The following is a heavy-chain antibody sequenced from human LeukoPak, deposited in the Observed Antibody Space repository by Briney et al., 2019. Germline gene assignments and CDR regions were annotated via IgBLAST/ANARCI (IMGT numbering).Heavy chain of an antibody. V-gene: IGHV3-23*01. J-gene: IGHJ4*02. CDR1: GFTFTNSA. CDR3: AKSLAVPGSPDY. CDR2: VSGSGGNT. Sequence: PGGSLRLSCAASGFTFTNSAMTWVRQAPGKGLKWVSTVSGSGGNTYYADSVKGRFTISRDNSENTLYLQMNSLRAQDTAVYYCAKSLAVPGSPDYWGQGTLVTVSS. D-gene: IGHD6-19*01.